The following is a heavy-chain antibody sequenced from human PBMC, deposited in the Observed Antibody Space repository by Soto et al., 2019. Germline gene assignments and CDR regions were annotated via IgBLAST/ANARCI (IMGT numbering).Heavy chain of an antibody. J-gene: IGHJ4*02. Sequence: GGSLRLSCAASGFPFSTYTMNWVRQAPGKGLEWVSFISSSSSYIYYADSVKSRFTISRDNAKNSLYLYMNSLRAEDTAVYYCARGHPYFDWLGAYWGQGTLVTVSS. V-gene: IGHV3-21*01. CDR1: GFPFSTYT. D-gene: IGHD3-9*01. CDR2: ISSSSSYI. CDR3: ARGHPYFDWLGAY.